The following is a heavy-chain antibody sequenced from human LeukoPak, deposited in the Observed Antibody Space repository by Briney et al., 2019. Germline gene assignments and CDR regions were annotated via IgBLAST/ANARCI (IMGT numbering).Heavy chain of an antibody. J-gene: IGHJ6*02. D-gene: IGHD2-15*01. V-gene: IGHV3-33*01. CDR1: GFTFSSYG. Sequence: GGSLRLSCAASGFTFSSYGMHWVRQAPGKGLEWVAVIWYDGGNKYYADSVKGRFTISRDNSKNTLYLQMNSLRAEDTAVYYCARDIGLIRRIVVVVAATNGMDVWGQGTTVTVSS. CDR3: ARDIGLIRRIVVVVAATNGMDV. CDR2: IWYDGGNK.